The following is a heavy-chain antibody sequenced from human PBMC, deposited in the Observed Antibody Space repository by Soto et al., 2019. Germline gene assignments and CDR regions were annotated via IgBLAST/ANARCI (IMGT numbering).Heavy chain of an antibody. V-gene: IGHV1-69*06. CDR3: ARDPVELFGYMDV. CDR1: EGTFSSYS. CDR2: IIPLLGTA. D-gene: IGHD1-7*01. J-gene: IGHJ6*02. Sequence: QEELVQSGAEVKKPGSSVNVSCKASEGTFSSYSITWVRQAPGQRLEWMGEIIPLLGTANYAQKFQGRVTITGDKPTSTIYMGLSSLRSDDTAVYYCARDPVELFGYMDVWGQGTTVTVSS.